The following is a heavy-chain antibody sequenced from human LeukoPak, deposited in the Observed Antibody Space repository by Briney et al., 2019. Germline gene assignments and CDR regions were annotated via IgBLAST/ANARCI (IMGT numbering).Heavy chain of an antibody. V-gene: IGHV1-18*01. CDR3: ARVFNDYVWGSYRSVSSVWFDP. Sequence: ASVRVSCKASGYSFAIYGITWVRQAPGQGLEWMGWISAYNGNTNYAQKLQGRVTMTTDTSTSTAYMELRSLRSDDTAVYYCARVFNDYVWGSYRSVSSVWFDPWGQGTLVTVSS. J-gene: IGHJ5*02. CDR2: ISAYNGNT. CDR1: GYSFAIYG. D-gene: IGHD3-16*02.